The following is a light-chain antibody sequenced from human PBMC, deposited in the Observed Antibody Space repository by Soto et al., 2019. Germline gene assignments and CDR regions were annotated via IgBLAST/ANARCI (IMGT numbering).Light chain of an antibody. CDR3: SSYTSSSSLV. CDR1: SSDVGGYNY. CDR2: EVS. Sequence: QSVLTQPASVSGSPGQSITISCTGTSSDVGGYNYVSWYQRHPGKAPKLMIYEVSNRPSGVSIRFSGSKSGNTASLTISGLHAEDEADYYCSSYTSSSSLVFGGGTKVTVL. J-gene: IGLJ2*01. V-gene: IGLV2-14*01.